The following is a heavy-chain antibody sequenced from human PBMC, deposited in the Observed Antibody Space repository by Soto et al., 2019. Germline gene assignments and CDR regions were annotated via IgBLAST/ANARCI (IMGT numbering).Heavy chain of an antibody. Sequence: QITLKESGPTLVKPTQTLTLTCIFSGFSFSADGVGVGWIRQPPGKALEWLALIYWDDDTRYRPSLKSRLTITKDSSKNQVVRTMTNMDPLDTATYYCAHAFGGTSWPNDAFDVWGQGTVVTVSS. D-gene: IGHD3-16*01. V-gene: IGHV2-5*02. J-gene: IGHJ3*01. CDR3: AHAFGGTSWPNDAFDV. CDR2: IYWDDDT. CDR1: GFSFSADGVG.